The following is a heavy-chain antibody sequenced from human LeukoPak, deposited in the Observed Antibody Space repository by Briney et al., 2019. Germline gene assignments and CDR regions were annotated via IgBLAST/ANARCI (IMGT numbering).Heavy chain of an antibody. CDR3: GKYDI. J-gene: IGHJ3*02. V-gene: IGHV3-30*02. Sequence: PGGSLRLSCAASGFSFSNYDMHWVRQAPGKGLEWVAFIRYDGSNKYYGDSVKGRFTISRDNSKNTLYLQMNSLRAEDTAVYYCGKYDIWGQGTLVTVSS. CDR1: GFSFSNYD. CDR2: IRYDGSNK.